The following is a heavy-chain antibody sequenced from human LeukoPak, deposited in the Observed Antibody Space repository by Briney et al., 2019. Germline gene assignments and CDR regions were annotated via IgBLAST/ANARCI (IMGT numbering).Heavy chain of an antibody. CDR1: GYTFTGYY. CDR3: ARGLPVRRYMDV. Sequence: ASVKVSCKASGYTFTGYYMHWVRQAPGQGLEWMGWINPNSGGTNYAQKLQGRVTMTTDTSTSTAYMELRSLRSDDTAVYYCARGLPVRRYMDVWGKGTTVTVSS. J-gene: IGHJ6*03. V-gene: IGHV1-2*02. CDR2: INPNSGGT.